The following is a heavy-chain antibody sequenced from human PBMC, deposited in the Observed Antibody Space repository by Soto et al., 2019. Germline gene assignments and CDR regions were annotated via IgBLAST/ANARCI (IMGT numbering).Heavy chain of an antibody. J-gene: IGHJ4*02. D-gene: IGHD3-9*01. CDR3: ARRYYDILTGSRGEFDY. V-gene: IGHV3-21*01. CDR2: ISSSSSYI. Sequence: GVSLRLSCTASGFNFSSYSMNWVRQAPGKGLEWVSSISSSSSYIYYADSVKGRFAISRDNAKNSLYLQMNSLRAEDTAVYYCARRYYDILTGSRGEFDYWGQGTLVTVSS. CDR1: GFNFSSYS.